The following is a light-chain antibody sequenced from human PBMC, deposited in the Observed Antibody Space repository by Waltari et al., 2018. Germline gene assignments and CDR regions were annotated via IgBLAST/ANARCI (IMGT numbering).Light chain of an antibody. CDR3: QQTFSSPYT. V-gene: IGKV1-39*01. CDR1: QSIILY. J-gene: IGKJ2*01. Sequence: TCRASQSIILYLNWYQQKQGTAPRLLITGASSLRGGVPSRFSGSGSGTDFSLTISSLQPEDFATYYCQQTFSSPYTFGQGTKLDI. CDR2: GAS.